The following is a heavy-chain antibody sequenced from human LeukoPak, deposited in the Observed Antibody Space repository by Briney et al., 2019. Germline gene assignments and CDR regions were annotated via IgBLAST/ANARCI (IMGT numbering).Heavy chain of an antibody. J-gene: IGHJ4*02. Sequence: GGSLRLSCAASGFTFSTSWMDWVRQAPGKGLEWVANIKEDGSENYYVDSVKGRFTISRDNSKNSLYLQMNNLRAEDTATYYCSRSLDYWGQGVQVTVSS. V-gene: IGHV3-7*01. CDR1: GFTFSTSW. CDR3: SRSLDY. CDR2: IKEDGSEN.